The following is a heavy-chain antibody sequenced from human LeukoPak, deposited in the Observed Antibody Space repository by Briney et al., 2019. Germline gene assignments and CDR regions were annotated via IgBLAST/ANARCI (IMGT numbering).Heavy chain of an antibody. CDR2: ISGSGGST. Sequence: GGSLRLSCAASGFTFSSYAMSWVRQAPGKGLEWVSTISGSGGSTYYADSVKGRLTISRDNSKNTLYLQMNSLRVEDTAVYYCAGRYCSSTSCFYYYYYMDVWGKGTTVTVSS. CDR3: AGRYCSSTSCFYYYYYMDV. V-gene: IGHV3-23*01. D-gene: IGHD2-2*01. J-gene: IGHJ6*03. CDR1: GFTFSSYA.